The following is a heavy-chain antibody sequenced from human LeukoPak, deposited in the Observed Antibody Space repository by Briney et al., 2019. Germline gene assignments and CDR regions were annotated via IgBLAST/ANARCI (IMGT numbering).Heavy chain of an antibody. Sequence: SETLSLTCAVYGGSFSGYYWSWIRQPPGKGLEWIGEINHSGSTNYNPSLKSRVTISVDTSKDQFSLKLSSVTAADTAVYYCARGHGGWFIVNFDYWGQGALVTVSS. J-gene: IGHJ4*02. CDR3: ARGHGGWFIVNFDY. CDR2: INHSGST. V-gene: IGHV4-34*01. CDR1: GGSFSGYY. D-gene: IGHD6-19*01.